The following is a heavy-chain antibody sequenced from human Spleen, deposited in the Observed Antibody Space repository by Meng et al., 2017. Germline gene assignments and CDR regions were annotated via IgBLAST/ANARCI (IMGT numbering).Heavy chain of an antibody. CDR2: IYYSGST. V-gene: IGHV4-59*12. D-gene: IGHD6-19*01. J-gene: IGHJ4*02. CDR3: ARDNGQWLVLDY. Sequence: SETLSLTCTVSGGSISSYYWSWIRQPPGKGLEWIGYIYYSGSTNYNPSLKSRVTISVDTSKNQFSLKLSSVTAADTAVYYCARDNGQWLVLDYWGQGTLVTVSS. CDR1: GGSISSYY.